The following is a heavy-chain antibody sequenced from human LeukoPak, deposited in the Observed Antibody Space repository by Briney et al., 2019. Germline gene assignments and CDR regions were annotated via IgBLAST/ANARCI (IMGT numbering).Heavy chain of an antibody. J-gene: IGHJ1*01. CDR3: ARLKIYCGGDCYSSPFQH. CDR1: GFTFSIYW. D-gene: IGHD2-21*02. CDR2: IKQDGSEK. V-gene: IGHV3-7*01. Sequence: GGSLRLSCAASGFTFSIYWMSWVRQAPGKGLEWVANIKQDGSEKYYVDSVKGRFTISRDNAKNSLYLQMNSLRAEDTAVYYCARLKIYCGGDCYSSPFQHWGQGTLVTVSS.